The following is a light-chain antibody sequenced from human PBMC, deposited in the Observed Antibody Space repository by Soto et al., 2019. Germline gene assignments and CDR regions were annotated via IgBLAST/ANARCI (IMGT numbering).Light chain of an antibody. Sequence: QSALTQPPSVSGSPGQSVTISCTGTSSDVGSYNRVSWYQQPPGTAPKLMICQVSKRPSGVPDRFSGSKSGNTASLTISGLQAEDEADYYCSSYTSSGTWVFGGGTKLTVL. J-gene: IGLJ3*02. CDR3: SSYTSSGTWV. CDR1: SSDVGSYNR. V-gene: IGLV2-18*02. CDR2: QVS.